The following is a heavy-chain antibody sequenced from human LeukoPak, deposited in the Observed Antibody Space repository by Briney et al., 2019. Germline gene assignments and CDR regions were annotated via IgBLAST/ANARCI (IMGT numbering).Heavy chain of an antibody. CDR2: IKEDGSEK. Sequence: GGSLRLSCAAPGFTFSRYWMTWVRQAPGKGLEWVANIKEDGSEKYYVDSVKGRFTISRDNAKNSLYLQMNSLRAEDTAVYYCARAGMETDPLDYYYYMDVWGKGTTVTVSS. J-gene: IGHJ6*03. CDR3: ARAGMETDPLDYYYYMDV. V-gene: IGHV3-7*01. D-gene: IGHD5-18*01. CDR1: GFTFSRYW.